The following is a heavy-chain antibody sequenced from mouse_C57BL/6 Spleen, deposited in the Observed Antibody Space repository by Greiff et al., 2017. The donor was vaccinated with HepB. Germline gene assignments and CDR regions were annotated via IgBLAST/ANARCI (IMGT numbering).Heavy chain of an antibody. CDR2: IDPEDGDT. J-gene: IGHJ2*01. CDR3: TTCITTVVEGYFDY. D-gene: IGHD1-1*01. CDR1: GFNIKDYY. Sequence: EVQLQQSGAELVRPGASVKLSCTASGFNIKDYYMHWVKQRPEQGLEWIGRIDPEDGDTEYAPKFQGKATMTADTSSNTAYLQLSSLTSEDTAVYYCTTCITTVVEGYFDYWGQGTTLTVSS. V-gene: IGHV14-1*01.